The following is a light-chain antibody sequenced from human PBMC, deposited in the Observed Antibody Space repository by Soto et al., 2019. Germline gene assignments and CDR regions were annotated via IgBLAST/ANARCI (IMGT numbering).Light chain of an antibody. Sequence: QSALTQPASVSGSPGQSITISCTGTSSDVGVSWYQHHPGKSPKLMIYEVTNQPSGVSDRFSGSKSGNTASLTISGLQTEDEADYYCCSFTSINTWVFGGGTKLTVL. CDR2: EVT. V-gene: IGLV2-14*01. J-gene: IGLJ3*02. CDR3: CSFTSINTWV. CDR1: SSDVGV.